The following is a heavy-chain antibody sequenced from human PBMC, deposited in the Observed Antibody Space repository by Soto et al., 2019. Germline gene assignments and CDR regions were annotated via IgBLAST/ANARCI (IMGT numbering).Heavy chain of an antibody. Sequence: GGSLRLSCAASGFTFSNAWMSWVRQAPGKGLKWVGRIKSKTDGGTTDYAAPVKGRFTISRDDSKNTLYLQMNSLKTEDTAVYYCTTVEGYVWGSYRYTTSGYWGQGTLVTVSS. V-gene: IGHV3-15*01. CDR1: GFTFSNAW. D-gene: IGHD3-16*02. CDR3: TTVEGYVWGSYRYTTSGY. CDR2: IKSKTDGGTT. J-gene: IGHJ4*02.